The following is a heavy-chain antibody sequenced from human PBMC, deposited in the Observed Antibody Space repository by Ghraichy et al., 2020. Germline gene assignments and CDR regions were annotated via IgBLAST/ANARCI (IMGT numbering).Heavy chain of an antibody. Sequence: GGSLRLSCAASGFTFSSYSMNWVRQAPGKGLEWVSSISSSSSYIYYADSVKGRFTISRDNAKNSLYLQMNSLRAEDTAVYYCARDPVLLLGDDFWSGYYSDGMDVWGQGTTVTVSS. CDR1: GFTFSSYS. CDR2: ISSSSSYI. D-gene: IGHD3-3*01. CDR3: ARDPVLLLGDDFWSGYYSDGMDV. V-gene: IGHV3-21*01. J-gene: IGHJ6*02.